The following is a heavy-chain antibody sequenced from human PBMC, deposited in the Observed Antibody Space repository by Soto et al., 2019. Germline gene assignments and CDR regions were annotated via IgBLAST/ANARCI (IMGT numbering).Heavy chain of an antibody. CDR3: ARRGGYSYGYSGLYYGMDV. CDR1: GGSISSGGYY. Sequence: SETLSLTCTVSGGSISSGGYYWSWIRQHPGKGLEWIGYIYYSGSTYYNPSLKSRVTISVDTSKNQFSLKLSSVTAADTAVYYCARRGGYSYGYSGLYYGMDVWRQGTTVTVSS. CDR2: IYYSGST. V-gene: IGHV4-31*03. J-gene: IGHJ6*02. D-gene: IGHD5-18*01.